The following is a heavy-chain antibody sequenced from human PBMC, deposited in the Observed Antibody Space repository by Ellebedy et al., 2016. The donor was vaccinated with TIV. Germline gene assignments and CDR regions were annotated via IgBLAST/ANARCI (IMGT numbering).Heavy chain of an antibody. V-gene: IGHV1-3*01. D-gene: IGHD6-19*01. J-gene: IGHJ3*02. CDR3: ARDYIPIAVADNDAFDI. Sequence: ASVKVSCXASGYTFTSYAMHWVRQAPGQRLEWMGWINAGNGNTKYSQKFQGRVTITRDTSASTAYMELSSLRSEDTAVYYCARDYIPIAVADNDAFDIWGQGTMVTVSS. CDR1: GYTFTSYA. CDR2: INAGNGNT.